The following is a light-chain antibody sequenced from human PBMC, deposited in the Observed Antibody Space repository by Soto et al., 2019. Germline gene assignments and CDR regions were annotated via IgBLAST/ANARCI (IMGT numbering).Light chain of an antibody. CDR3: QQYGSSSHWT. CDR1: QSFSGY. V-gene: IGKV3-20*01. J-gene: IGKJ1*01. CDR2: GAY. Sequence: EIVLTQSPGTLSLSPGERATLSCRASQSFSGYLAWYQQKPGQAPRLLISGAYSRATGVPDRFRGSGSGTDFTLTITRLEPEDFAVYYCQQYGSSSHWTFGQGTKVEVK.